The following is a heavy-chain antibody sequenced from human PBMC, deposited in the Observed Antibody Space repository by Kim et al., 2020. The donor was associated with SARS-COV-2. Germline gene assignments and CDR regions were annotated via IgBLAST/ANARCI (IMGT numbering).Heavy chain of an antibody. J-gene: IGHJ5*02. CDR3: ARQSIYGFILFDP. V-gene: IGHV4-39*01. D-gene: IGHD3-10*01. CDR2: SHYTVST. CDR1: DGSINTNTYS. Sequence: SETLSLTCTVSDGSINTNTYSWGWLRQPTGSSLDWTGSSHYTVSTFSHPSINTRATFTIDTPKVQFTLRVHSVTAADTAVYYCARQSIYGFILFDPWGQGFVVTVSS.